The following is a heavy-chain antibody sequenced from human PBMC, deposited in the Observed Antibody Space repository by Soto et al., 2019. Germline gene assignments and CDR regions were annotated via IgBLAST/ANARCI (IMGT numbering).Heavy chain of an antibody. J-gene: IGHJ6*02. D-gene: IGHD2-21*01. CDR3: GRVLGIRTFLPPAV. Sequence: QVQLVQSGAEMKKPGASVTVSCRASGGTFNRFSISWVRQAPGHGLEWMGGIIPMFGLVDYAQNFQDRVTITADESKTTVNVEVTSLRSEDTAVYYCGRVLGIRTFLPPAVWGQGTTVIVS. CDR1: GGTFNRFS. CDR2: IIPMFGLV. V-gene: IGHV1-69*01.